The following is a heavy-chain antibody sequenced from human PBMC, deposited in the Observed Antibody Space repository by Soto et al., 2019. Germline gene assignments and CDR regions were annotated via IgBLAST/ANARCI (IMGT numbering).Heavy chain of an antibody. V-gene: IGHV4-59*01. CDR2: IYYSGST. J-gene: IGHJ2*01. D-gene: IGHD3-16*02. CDR1: GGSISSYY. CDR3: ARVPISGGDYIWGSYRYNWYFDL. Sequence: QVQLQESGPGLVKPSETLSLTCTVSGGSISSYYWSWIRQPPGKGLEWIGYIYYSGSTNYNPSLKSRVTISVDTSKNQFSLKLSSVTAADTAVYYYARVPISGGDYIWGSYRYNWYFDLWGRGTLVTVSS.